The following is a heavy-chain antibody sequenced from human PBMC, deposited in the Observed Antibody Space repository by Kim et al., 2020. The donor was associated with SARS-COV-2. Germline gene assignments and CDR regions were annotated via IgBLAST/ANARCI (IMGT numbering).Heavy chain of an antibody. Sequence: SETLSLTCAVYGGSFSGYYWSWIRQPPGKGLEWIGEINHSGSTNYNPALKSRVTISVDTSKNQFSLKLSSVTAADTAVYYCARGSHIVGVVAVKWFDPWG. V-gene: IGHV4-34*01. CDR3: ARGSHIVGVVAVKWFDP. D-gene: IGHD2-15*01. CDR1: GGSFSGYY. CDR2: INHSGST. J-gene: IGHJ5*02.